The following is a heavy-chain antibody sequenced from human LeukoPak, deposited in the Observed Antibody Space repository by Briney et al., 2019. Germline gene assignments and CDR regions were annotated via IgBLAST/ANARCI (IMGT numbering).Heavy chain of an antibody. D-gene: IGHD1-26*01. CDR2: ISGSGRTK. Sequence: PGGSLRLSCAASGFSFSNYEMNWVRQAPGRGLEWLSYISGSGRTKYYADSVKGRFTISRDNAKRSLYLQMNSLRAGDTAVYFCASYIVGPTLDYWGQGTLVTVSS. CDR3: ASYIVGPTLDY. CDR1: GFSFSNYE. J-gene: IGHJ4*02. V-gene: IGHV3-48*03.